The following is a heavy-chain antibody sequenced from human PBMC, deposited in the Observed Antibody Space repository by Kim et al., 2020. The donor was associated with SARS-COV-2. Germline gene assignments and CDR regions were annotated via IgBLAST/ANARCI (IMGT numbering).Heavy chain of an antibody. V-gene: IGHV1-3*01. CDR3: ARDSGYHYSAW. Sequence: ASVKVSCKASGYTFTSYALHWVRQAPGQSLEWMGWINAGNDPTKYSQKFLGSVTLTRVTSASTAYMELSSLSSEDTAVSYCARDSGYHYSAWWGQGT. J-gene: IGHJ4*02. D-gene: IGHD5-12*01. CDR1: GYTFTSYA. CDR2: INAGNDPT.